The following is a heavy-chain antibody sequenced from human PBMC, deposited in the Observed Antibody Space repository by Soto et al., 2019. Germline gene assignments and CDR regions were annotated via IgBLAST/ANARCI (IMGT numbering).Heavy chain of an antibody. CDR2: IYSGGST. CDR3: ARESIAAALAIAY. Sequence: GSLRLSCAASGFTVSSNYMSWVRQAPGKGLEWVSVIYSGGSTYYADSVKGRFTISRDNSKNTLYLQMNSLRAEDTAVYYCARESIAAALAIAYWGQGTLVTVSS. J-gene: IGHJ4*02. D-gene: IGHD6-13*01. CDR1: GFTVSSNY. V-gene: IGHV3-66*01.